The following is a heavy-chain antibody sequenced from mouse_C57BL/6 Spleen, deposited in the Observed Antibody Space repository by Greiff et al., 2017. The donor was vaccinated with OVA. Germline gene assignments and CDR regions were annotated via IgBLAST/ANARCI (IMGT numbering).Heavy chain of an antibody. Sequence: VQLQQSGAELARPGASVKLSCKASGYTFTSYGISWVKQRTGQGLEWIGEIYPRSGNTYYNEKFKGKATLTADKSSSTAYMELRSLTSEDSAVYFCARYDGYYDFDYWGQGTTRTVSS. CDR1: GYTFTSYG. CDR2: IYPRSGNT. CDR3: ARYDGYYDFDY. D-gene: IGHD2-3*01. V-gene: IGHV1-81*01. J-gene: IGHJ2*01.